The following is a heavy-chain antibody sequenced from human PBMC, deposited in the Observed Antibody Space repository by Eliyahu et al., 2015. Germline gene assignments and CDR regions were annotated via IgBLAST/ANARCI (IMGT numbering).Heavy chain of an antibody. CDR3: AKEGHCSDGNCYHAGLDVFDI. Sequence: EVQLLESGGGLVQPGGSLRLSCVASGFTXSNYAXAWVRQAPGKGLEWVSXIXGGGPVTKYADTVKGRFTISRDTSNNTVYLDMSSLRADDTAVYYCAKEGHCSDGNCYHAGLDVFDIWGQGTKVTVSS. D-gene: IGHD2-15*01. J-gene: IGHJ3*02. CDR2: IXGGGPVT. CDR1: GFTXSNYA. V-gene: IGHV3-23*01.